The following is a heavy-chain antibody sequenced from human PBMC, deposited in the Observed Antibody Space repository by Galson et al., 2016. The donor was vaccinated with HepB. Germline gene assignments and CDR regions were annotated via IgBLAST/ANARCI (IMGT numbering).Heavy chain of an antibody. Sequence: SLRLSCAASGFASSHYDMHWVRLVAGRGLEWVSAIGSDGDTYYPGPVKGRFTVSRENAKNSLYLQMNNLRAGDTAVYYCVRATVGFSGYDSGMDVWGQGTTVTVSS. D-gene: IGHD5-12*01. V-gene: IGHV3-13*01. CDR2: IGSDGDT. J-gene: IGHJ6*02. CDR1: GFASSHYD. CDR3: VRATVGFSGYDSGMDV.